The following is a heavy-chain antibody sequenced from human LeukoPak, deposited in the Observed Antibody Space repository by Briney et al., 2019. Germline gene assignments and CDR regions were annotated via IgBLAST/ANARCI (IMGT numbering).Heavy chain of an antibody. CDR1: GFAFSSYS. CDR2: ISSSSSYI. J-gene: IGHJ3*02. D-gene: IGHD3-3*01. Sequence: AGGPLRLSCAASGFAFSSYSMNWVRKAPGKGLEWVSSISSSSSYIYYADSVRGRFTISRDNAKNSLYLQMNSLRAEDTAVYYCARATNFWSGSYAFDIWGQGTMVTVSS. V-gene: IGHV3-21*01. CDR3: ARATNFWSGSYAFDI.